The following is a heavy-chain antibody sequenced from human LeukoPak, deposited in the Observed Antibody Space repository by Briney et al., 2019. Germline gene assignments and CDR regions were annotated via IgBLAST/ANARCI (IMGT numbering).Heavy chain of an antibody. CDR3: AASGGPINWFDP. J-gene: IGHJ5*02. V-gene: IGHV4-34*01. CDR2: ITHNGYT. Sequence: SETLSLTCAVYGGSFSGYYWGWIRHPPGPGLQWIGEITHNGYTNYNPALKSRVTISIDTSKNEFSLKVSSVTAADMAIYYCAASGGPINWFDPWGQGTLVTVSS. D-gene: IGHD3-10*01. CDR1: GGSFSGYY.